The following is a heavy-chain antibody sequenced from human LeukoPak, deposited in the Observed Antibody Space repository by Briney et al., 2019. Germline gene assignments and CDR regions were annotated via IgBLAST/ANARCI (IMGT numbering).Heavy chain of an antibody. CDR1: GFTFSSHG. D-gene: IGHD4-17*01. V-gene: IGHV3-23*01. J-gene: IGHJ4*02. CDR2: IGGSGGIT. Sequence: GGSLRLSCAASGFTFSSHGMSWVRQAPGKGLEWVSVIGGSGGITYYADSVKGRFTISRDNSKNTLYLQMNSLRVEDTALYYCASRSGGDYPYFDYWGQGTLVTVSS. CDR3: ASRSGGDYPYFDY.